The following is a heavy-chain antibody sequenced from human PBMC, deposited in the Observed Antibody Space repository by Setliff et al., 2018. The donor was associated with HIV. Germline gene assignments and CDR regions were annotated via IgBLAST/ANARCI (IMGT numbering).Heavy chain of an antibody. CDR2: LYHSGTN. J-gene: IGHJ4*02. CDR1: GYSISSGYF. CDR3: VRHLSEMAMVDH. V-gene: IGHV4-38-2*01. Sequence: SETLSLTCAVSGYSISSGYFWGWIRQPPGKGLEWIGSLYHSGTNFYNPSLKSRVTISLDTSTNRFSLKLSSVTAADTAVYSCVRHLSEMAMVDHWGQGTLVTVPQ.